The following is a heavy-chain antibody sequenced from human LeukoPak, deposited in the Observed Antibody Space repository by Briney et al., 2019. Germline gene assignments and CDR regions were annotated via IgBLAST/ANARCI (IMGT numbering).Heavy chain of an antibody. V-gene: IGHV5-51*01. D-gene: IGHD6-13*01. CDR3: ATSAGSSSSWEFDY. CDR2: IYPGDSDT. CDR1: GYSFPIYW. J-gene: IGHJ4*02. Sequence: GESLKISCKGSGYSFPIYWIGWVRQMPGKGLEWMGIIYPGDSDTRYSPSFQGQVTISADKSISTAYLQWSSLKASDTAIYYCATSAGSSSSWEFDYWGQGTLVTVSS.